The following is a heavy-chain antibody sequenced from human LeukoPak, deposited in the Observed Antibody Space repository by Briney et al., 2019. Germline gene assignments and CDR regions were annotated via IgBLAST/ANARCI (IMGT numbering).Heavy chain of an antibody. J-gene: IGHJ4*02. Sequence: GGSLRLSCAASGFTFSSYEMNWVRQAPGKGLEWVSYISSSGSTIYYADSVKGRFTISRDNAKNSLYLQMNGLRAEDTAVYYCARALGFGRKGAAAGTVGGYYFGYWGQGTLVTVSS. CDR3: ARALGFGRKGAAAGTVGGYYFGY. V-gene: IGHV3-48*03. CDR2: ISSSGSTI. D-gene: IGHD6-13*01. CDR1: GFTFSSYE.